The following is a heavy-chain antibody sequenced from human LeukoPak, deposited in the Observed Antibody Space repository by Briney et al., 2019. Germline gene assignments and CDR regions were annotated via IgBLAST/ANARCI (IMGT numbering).Heavy chain of an antibody. V-gene: IGHV1-2*02. CDR1: GYIFSDYY. J-gene: IGHJ3*02. Sequence: GASVKVSCKASGYIFSDYYMHWVRQAPGQGLEWLGWINPKSGAADYAQQFRGRVTMTRDTSINTAYMELSGLRSDDTAVYYCARRGDAFDIWGQGTMVTVSS. CDR3: ARRGDAFDI. CDR2: INPKSGAA.